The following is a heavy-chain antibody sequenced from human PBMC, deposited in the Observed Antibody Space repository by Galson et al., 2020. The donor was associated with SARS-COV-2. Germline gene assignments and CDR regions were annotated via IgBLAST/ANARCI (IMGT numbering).Heavy chain of an antibody. CDR1: GIAMRNSA. V-gene: IGHV3-30*04. D-gene: IGHD6-13*01. CDR2: ISYAGTTK. J-gene: IGHJ4*02. CDR3: ARETEGQTSSWYDY. Sequence: QLGESLKSSCAASGIAMRNSAMHWDRQAPGKGLERVAKISYAGTTKYNSDSVKGRFTISRDISKNTQYLQMNSLRPEDTAVYYCARETEGQTSSWYDYWGQGARVSVSS.